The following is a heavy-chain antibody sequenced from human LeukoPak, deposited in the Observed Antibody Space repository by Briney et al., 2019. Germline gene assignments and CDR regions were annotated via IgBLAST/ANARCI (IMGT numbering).Heavy chain of an antibody. Sequence: SETLSLTCTVSGGSISSSSYYWGWIRQPPGKGLEWIGSIYYSGSTYYNPSLKSRVIISVDTSKNQFSLKLSSVTAADTAVYYCARRVGATLRYFDYWGQGTLVTVSS. J-gene: IGHJ4*02. CDR1: GGSISSSSYY. CDR2: IYYSGST. D-gene: IGHD1-26*01. V-gene: IGHV4-39*01. CDR3: ARRVGATLRYFDY.